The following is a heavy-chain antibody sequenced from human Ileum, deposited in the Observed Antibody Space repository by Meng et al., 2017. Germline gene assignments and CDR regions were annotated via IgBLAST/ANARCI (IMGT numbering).Heavy chain of an antibody. CDR1: GGTVNTYS. CDR3: ARGAVVATTYYFDS. J-gene: IGHJ4*02. Sequence: VQLVHSGAEGTTSGSSVKVSCKVSGGTVNTYSISWVRHAPGKGLEWMGGIIPIFDTPNYAQKFQDRVTITADASTSTTYMELNGLMSEDTALYDCARGAVVATTYYFDSWGQGTLVTVSS. V-gene: IGHV1-69*12. D-gene: IGHD2-21*02. CDR2: IIPIFDTP.